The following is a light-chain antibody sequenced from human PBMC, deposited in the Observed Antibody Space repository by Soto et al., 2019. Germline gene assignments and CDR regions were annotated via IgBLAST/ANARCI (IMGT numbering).Light chain of an antibody. J-gene: IGKJ4*01. CDR3: QKCKVAPFT. V-gene: IGKV1-27*01. Sequence: DIQMTQSPSSLSSSLGDRATITCRAGQGIDNHLAWYQQKPGKAPKLLIYAASTWHSGVPSRFTGSGSGTDFTLTISSLQPEDAATYYCQKCKVAPFTFGGGTKVEI. CDR1: QGIDNH. CDR2: AAS.